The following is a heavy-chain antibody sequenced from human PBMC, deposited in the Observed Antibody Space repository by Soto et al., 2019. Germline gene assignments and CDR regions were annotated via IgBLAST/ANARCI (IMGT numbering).Heavy chain of an antibody. CDR1: GFTFTSYA. V-gene: IGHV3-23*01. CDR3: ARGSAYSDYDLEY. D-gene: IGHD4-17*01. J-gene: IGHJ4*02. CDR2: ISGTGGST. Sequence: GGSLRLSCAASGFTFTSYAMTWVRQAPGKGLEWVSGISGTGGSTYYADSVKGRFTISRDKSKNTLYLHVNSLRAEDTAVYYCARGSAYSDYDLEYWGQGALVTVSS.